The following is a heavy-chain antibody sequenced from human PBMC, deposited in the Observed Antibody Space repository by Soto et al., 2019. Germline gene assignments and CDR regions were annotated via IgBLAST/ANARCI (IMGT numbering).Heavy chain of an antibody. CDR2: ISSSGGYT. J-gene: IGHJ4*02. V-gene: IGHV3-23*01. CDR1: GCTFSSYA. CDR3: AKASQKNMDPHMTCDS. D-gene: IGHD2-2*03. Sequence: GGSLRLSCASSGCTFSSYAMSCVRQTPGKGLEWVSTISSSGGYTYYADSVKGRFTISRDNSKNTLYLQMNSLRAEDTAVYYCAKASQKNMDPHMTCDSWGQGTLVTVSS.